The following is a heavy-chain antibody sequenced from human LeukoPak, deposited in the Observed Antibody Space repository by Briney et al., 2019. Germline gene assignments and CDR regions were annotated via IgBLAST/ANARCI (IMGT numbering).Heavy chain of an antibody. J-gene: IGHJ4*02. CDR3: ARGPRGSPFDY. Sequence: SETLSLTCTVSGGSISSGGYYWSWIRQHPGKGLEWIGYIYYSGSTYYNPSLKSRVTISVDTSKNQFSLKLSSVTAADTAVYYCARGPRGSPFDYWGQGTLVTVSS. CDR2: IYYSGST. CDR1: GGSISSGGYY. D-gene: IGHD3-10*01. V-gene: IGHV4-31*03.